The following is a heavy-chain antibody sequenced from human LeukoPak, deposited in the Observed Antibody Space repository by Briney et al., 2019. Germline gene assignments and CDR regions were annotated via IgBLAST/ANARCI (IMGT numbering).Heavy chain of an antibody. CDR3: ARRHYSSSAAFDY. Sequence: SQTLSLTCTVSGYSISSGYYGCWIRQPPGKRLEWIGSIYHSGSTNYTPSLKSRVTISVDTSKNQFSLKVSSVTAADTAVYYCARRHYSSSAAFDYWGQGTLVSISS. J-gene: IGHJ4*02. CDR1: GYSISSGYY. V-gene: IGHV4-38-2*02. CDR2: IYHSGST. D-gene: IGHD6-6*01.